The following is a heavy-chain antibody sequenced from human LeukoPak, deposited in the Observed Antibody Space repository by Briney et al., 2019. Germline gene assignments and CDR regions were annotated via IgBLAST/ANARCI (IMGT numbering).Heavy chain of an antibody. J-gene: IGHJ4*02. D-gene: IGHD6-13*01. CDR1: GFTFSSYA. V-gene: IGHV3-9*01. CDR3: AKDRGAAAGTHYFDY. CDR2: ISWNSGSI. Sequence: GGSLRLSCAASGFTFSSYAMSWVRQAPGKGLEWVSGISWNSGSIGYADSVKGRFTISRDNAKNSLYLQMNSLRAEDTALYYCAKDRGAAAGTHYFDYWGQGTLVTVSS.